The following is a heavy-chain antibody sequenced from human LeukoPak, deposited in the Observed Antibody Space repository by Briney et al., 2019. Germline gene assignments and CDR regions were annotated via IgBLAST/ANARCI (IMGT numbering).Heavy chain of an antibody. Sequence: PSETLSLTCAVYGGSFISYYWSWIRQPPGKGLEWIGYIYYSGSTNYNPSLKSRVTISVDTSKNQFSLKLSSVTAADTAVYYCATPPDKSHYYMDVWGKGTTVTVSS. CDR3: ATPPDKSHYYMDV. CDR1: GGSFISYY. D-gene: IGHD1-14*01. CDR2: IYYSGST. V-gene: IGHV4-59*08. J-gene: IGHJ6*03.